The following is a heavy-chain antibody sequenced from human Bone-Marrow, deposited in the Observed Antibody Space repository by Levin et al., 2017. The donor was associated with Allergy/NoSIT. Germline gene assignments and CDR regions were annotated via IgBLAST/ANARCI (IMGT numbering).Heavy chain of an antibody. Sequence: PGGSLRLSCGASGFIFSNYAMSWVRQAPGKGLEWVSSISDSGGSTYYTDSVKGRFTISRDNSKDSLYLQMNNLRAEDTAVYYCAKSQWEFYSWGQGTLVTVSS. CDR1: GFIFSNYA. J-gene: IGHJ5*01. D-gene: IGHD1-26*01. CDR2: ISDSGGST. CDR3: AKSQWEFYS. V-gene: IGHV3-23*01.